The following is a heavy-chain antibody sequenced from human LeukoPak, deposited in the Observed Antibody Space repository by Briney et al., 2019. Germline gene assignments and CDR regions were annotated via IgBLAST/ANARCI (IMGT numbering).Heavy chain of an antibody. V-gene: IGHV1-8*03. Sequence: ASVKVSCKASGYTFTSYDINWVRQATGQGLEWMGWMNPNSGNTGYAQKFQGRVTITRNTSISTAYMELRSLRSDDTAVYYCARASQLWTLPPDYWGQGTLVTVSS. CDR3: ARASQLWTLPPDY. J-gene: IGHJ4*02. CDR2: MNPNSGNT. D-gene: IGHD5-18*01. CDR1: GYTFTSYD.